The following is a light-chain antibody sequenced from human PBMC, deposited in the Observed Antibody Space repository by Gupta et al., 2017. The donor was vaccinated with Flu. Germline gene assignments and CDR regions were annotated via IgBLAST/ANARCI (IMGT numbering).Light chain of an antibody. CDR2: EFS. J-gene: IGLJ1*01. V-gene: IGLV2-14*01. CDR3: CSYTSSSTLAYV. CDR1: SSDVGGDNY. Sequence: QSALTQPASVSGSPGPAITISCTGTSSDVGGDNYVSWYQQHPGKAPKLMIYEFSNRPSGVANRFSGSNSGNTAALTISTLQAEDEADYYCCSYTSSSTLAYVFGTGTKVTVL.